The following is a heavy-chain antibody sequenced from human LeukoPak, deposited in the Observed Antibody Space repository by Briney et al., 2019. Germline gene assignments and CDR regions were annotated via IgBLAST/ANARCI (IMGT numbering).Heavy chain of an antibody. CDR1: GFNLSSYW. Sequence: PGGSLRLSCAASGFNLSSYWMHWVRQAPGKGLVWVSSSSGDGRAIRYANYVKGRFTVSRDNAENTLYLQMNSLRAEDSAVYYCARVRAFPGIAADHWGQGTLVTVSS. CDR3: ARVRAFPGIAADH. J-gene: IGHJ5*02. CDR2: SSGDGRAI. V-gene: IGHV3-74*01. D-gene: IGHD6-13*01.